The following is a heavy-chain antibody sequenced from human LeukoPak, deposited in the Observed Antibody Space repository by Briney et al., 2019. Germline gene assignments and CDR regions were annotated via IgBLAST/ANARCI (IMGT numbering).Heavy chain of an antibody. CDR1: GGSISSGGYY. Sequence: SETLSLTCTVSGGSISSGGYYWSWIRQPPGKGLEWIGYIYHSGSTYYNPSLKSRVTISIDRSKNQFSLKLSSVTAADTAVYYCARDPGAGSYGAFDIWGQGTMVTVSS. J-gene: IGHJ3*02. CDR3: ARDPGAGSYGAFDI. V-gene: IGHV4-30-2*01. CDR2: IYHSGST. D-gene: IGHD1-26*01.